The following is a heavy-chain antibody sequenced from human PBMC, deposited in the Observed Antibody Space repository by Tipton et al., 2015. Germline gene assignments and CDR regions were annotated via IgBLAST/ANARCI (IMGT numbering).Heavy chain of an antibody. CDR1: GGSVNNFF. CDR2: IDYSGST. CDR3: ARGHSSWTAFDI. Sequence: TLSLTCIVSGGSVNNFFWSWIRQPPGTGLEWIGYIDYSGSTNYNPSLKSRVTISVDTSKDQFSLRLSSVTAADTAIYYCARGHSSWTAFDIWGQGTMVTVSS. J-gene: IGHJ3*02. V-gene: IGHV4-59*02. D-gene: IGHD6-13*01.